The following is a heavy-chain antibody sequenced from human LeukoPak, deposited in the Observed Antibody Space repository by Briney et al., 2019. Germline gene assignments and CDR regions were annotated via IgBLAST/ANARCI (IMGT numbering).Heavy chain of an antibody. CDR3: ARGGKLLLWFGELWADAFDI. Sequence: SVKFSCKASGGTFSSYAISWVRQAPGQGLEWMGRIIPIFGIANYAQKFQGRVTITADKSTSTAYMELSSLRSEDTAVYYCARGGKLLLWFGELWADAFDIWGQGTMVTVSS. CDR1: GGTFSSYA. CDR2: IIPIFGIA. D-gene: IGHD3-10*01. J-gene: IGHJ3*02. V-gene: IGHV1-69*04.